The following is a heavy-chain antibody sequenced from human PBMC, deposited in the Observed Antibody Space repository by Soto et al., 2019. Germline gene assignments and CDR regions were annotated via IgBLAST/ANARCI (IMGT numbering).Heavy chain of an antibody. V-gene: IGHV1-3*01. CDR1: GYTFIIRA. D-gene: IGHD2-15*01. CDR2: INPDNGNT. Sequence: QVQLVQSGAEVKKPGASVKISCEVSGYTFIIRALHRVRQAPGQRLEWMGWINPDNGNTKYSQNFQGRVTFTRDTSATTAYMELSSLRSEDTAVYFCARDPGSGHYFDYWGQGTLVTVSS. CDR3: ARDPGSGHYFDY. J-gene: IGHJ4*02.